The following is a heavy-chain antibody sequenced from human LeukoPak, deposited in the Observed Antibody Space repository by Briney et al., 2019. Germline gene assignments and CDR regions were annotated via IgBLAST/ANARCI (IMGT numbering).Heavy chain of an antibody. D-gene: IGHD3-10*02. J-gene: IGHJ6*03. Sequence: GGSLRLSCAASGFTFSSYGMHWVRQAPGKGLEWVAFIRYDGSNKYYADSVKGRFTISRDNSKNTLYLQMNSLSAEDTAFYYCAKEELRRITMWGYMDVWGKGTTVTISS. CDR3: AKEELRRITMWGYMDV. V-gene: IGHV3-30*02. CDR1: GFTFSSYG. CDR2: IRYDGSNK.